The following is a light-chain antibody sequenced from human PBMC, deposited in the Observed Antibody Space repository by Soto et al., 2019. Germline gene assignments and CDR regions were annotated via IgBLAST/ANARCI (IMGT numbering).Light chain of an antibody. CDR1: QSLLHSNGYNF. Sequence: DIVVTQSPLSLPVTPGEPASISCRSSQSLLHSNGYNFLDWYLQKPGQSPQLLIYLGSNRASGVPDRFSGSGSDTDFTLKISRVEAEDVGVYYCMQSLQTPRTFGQGTKVEIK. CDR2: LGS. V-gene: IGKV2-28*01. J-gene: IGKJ1*01. CDR3: MQSLQTPRT.